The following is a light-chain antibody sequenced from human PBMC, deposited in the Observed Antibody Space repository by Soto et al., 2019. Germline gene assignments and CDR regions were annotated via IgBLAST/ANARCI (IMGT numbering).Light chain of an antibody. J-gene: IGLJ2*01. CDR2: DSD. Sequence: QSVLTQPPSVSAAPGQRVTISCSGSSANIVGNYVSWYQHIPGTAPKLVIYDSDKRPSEIPDRFSGSKSGTSATLDITGLQTGDEADYYCGAWDGSLSVVLFGGGTKLTVL. CDR3: GAWDGSLSVVL. CDR1: SANIVGNY. V-gene: IGLV1-51*01.